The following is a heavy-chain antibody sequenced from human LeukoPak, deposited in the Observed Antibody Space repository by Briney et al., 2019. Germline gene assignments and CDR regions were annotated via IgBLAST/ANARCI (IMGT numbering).Heavy chain of an antibody. V-gene: IGHV4-31*03. CDR2: IYYSGST. CDR1: GGSISSGGYY. J-gene: IGHJ3*02. CDR3: AREHGVLLWFGELWGAFDI. Sequence: PSETLSLTCTVSGGSISSGGYYWSWIRQPPGKGLEWIGYIYYSGSTYCNPSLKSRVTISVDTSKNQFSLKLSSVTAADTAVYYCAREHGVLLWFGELWGAFDIWGQGTMVTVSS. D-gene: IGHD3-10*01.